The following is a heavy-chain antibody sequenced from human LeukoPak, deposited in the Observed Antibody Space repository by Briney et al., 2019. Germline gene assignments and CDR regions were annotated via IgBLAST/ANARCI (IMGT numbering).Heavy chain of an antibody. J-gene: IGHJ5*02. CDR3: VRREDWFDP. CDR2: IYTSGST. V-gene: IGHV4-61*02. Sequence: SQTLSLTCTVSGGSISSGSYYWSWIRQPAGKGLEWIGRIYTSGSTYYNPSLKSRVTISVDTSKNQFSLKLSSVTAADTAVYYCVRREDWFDPWGQGTLVTVSS. CDR1: GGSISSGSYY.